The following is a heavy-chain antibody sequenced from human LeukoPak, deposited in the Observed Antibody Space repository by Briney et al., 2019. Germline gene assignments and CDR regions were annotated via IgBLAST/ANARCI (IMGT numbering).Heavy chain of an antibody. CDR3: ARDGLGVATDFDY. CDR2: INTNTGNP. J-gene: IGHJ4*02. D-gene: IGHD5-12*01. V-gene: IGHV7-4-1*02. CDR1: GYTFTSYS. Sequence: GASVKVSCKASGYTFTSYSMNWVRQAPGQGLEWMGWINTNTGNPTYAQGFTGRFVFSLDTSVSTAYVEITSLEAEDTAVYYCARDGLGVATDFDYWGQGTLVTVSS.